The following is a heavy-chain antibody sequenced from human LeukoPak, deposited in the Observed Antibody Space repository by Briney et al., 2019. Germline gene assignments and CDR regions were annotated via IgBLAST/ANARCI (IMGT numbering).Heavy chain of an antibody. D-gene: IGHD3-10*01. Sequence: PSETLSLTCTVSGGSISSSSYYWSWIRQPPGKGLEWIGEINHSGSTNYNPSLKSRVTISVDTSKNQFSLKLSSVTAADTAVYYCASGGAIDTRLLWFGELQPYYFDYWGQGTLVTVSS. CDR3: ASGGAIDTRLLWFGELQPYYFDY. CDR2: INHSGST. J-gene: IGHJ4*02. V-gene: IGHV4-39*07. CDR1: GGSISSSSYY.